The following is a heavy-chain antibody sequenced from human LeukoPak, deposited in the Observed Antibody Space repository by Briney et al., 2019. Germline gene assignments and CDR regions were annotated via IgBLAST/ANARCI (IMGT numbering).Heavy chain of an antibody. Sequence: GGSLRLSCAASGFTVSSNYMSWVRQAPGKGLEWVSAISGSGGSTYYADSVKGRFTISRDNSKNTLYLQMNSLRAEDTAVYYCAKEGSNSGSYVLATVWGQGTLVTVSS. D-gene: IGHD1-26*01. CDR2: ISGSGGST. CDR3: AKEGSNSGSYVLATV. J-gene: IGHJ4*02. V-gene: IGHV3-23*01. CDR1: GFTVSSNY.